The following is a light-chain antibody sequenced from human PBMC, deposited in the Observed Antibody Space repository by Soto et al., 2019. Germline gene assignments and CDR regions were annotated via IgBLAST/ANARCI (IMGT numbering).Light chain of an antibody. Sequence: QSALTQPASVSGSPGQSITISCTGTSSDLGGYNYVSWYQQRPGDAPKLMIYEVTNRPSGVSDRFSGSKSGNTASLTISGLQAEDEADYYCSSYTSSNTLVFGGGTKLTVL. V-gene: IGLV2-14*01. CDR3: SSYTSSNTLV. CDR2: EVT. J-gene: IGLJ2*01. CDR1: SSDLGGYNY.